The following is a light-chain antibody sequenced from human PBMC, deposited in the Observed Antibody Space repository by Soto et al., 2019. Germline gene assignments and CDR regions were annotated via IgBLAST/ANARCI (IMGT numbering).Light chain of an antibody. V-gene: IGKV3-20*01. CDR2: DAS. Sequence: EIVLTQSPATLSLSPGERATLSCRASQSVGSYLGWYQQKPGQAPKLLIYDASSRATGIPDRFSGSGSGTDFTLTISRLEPEDFAVYYCQQYGSPLITFGQGTRLEIK. CDR1: QSVGSY. J-gene: IGKJ5*01. CDR3: QQYGSPLIT.